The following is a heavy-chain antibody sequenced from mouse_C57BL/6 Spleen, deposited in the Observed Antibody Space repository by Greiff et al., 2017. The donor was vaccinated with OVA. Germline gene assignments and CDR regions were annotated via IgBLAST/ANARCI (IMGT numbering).Heavy chain of an antibody. CDR3: AGYYGSRGNWYFDV. D-gene: IGHD1-1*01. CDR2: IYPGSGST. V-gene: IGHV1-55*01. J-gene: IGHJ1*03. CDR1: GYTFTSYW. Sequence: VQLQQPGAELVKPGASVKMSCKASGYTFTSYWITWVKQRPGQGLEWIGDIYPGSGSTNYNEKFKSKATLTVDTSSSTAYMQLSSLTSEDSAVYYCAGYYGSRGNWYFDVWGTGTTVTVSS.